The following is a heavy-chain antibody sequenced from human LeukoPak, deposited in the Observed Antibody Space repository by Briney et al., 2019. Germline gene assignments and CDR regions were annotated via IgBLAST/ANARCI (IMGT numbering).Heavy chain of an antibody. CDR3: VRRGPNNSGLDY. J-gene: IGHJ4*02. D-gene: IGHD5-12*01. Sequence: PGGSLRLSCPASGFTLSRYSFNWVSQAPGKGLEWVASITSTSTYIYYADSVQGRFCVSRDNAKNSLYLQMNSLRAEDTAVFYCVRRGPNNSGLDYWGQGTLVTVSS. CDR2: ITSTSTYI. V-gene: IGHV3-21*01. CDR1: GFTLSRYS.